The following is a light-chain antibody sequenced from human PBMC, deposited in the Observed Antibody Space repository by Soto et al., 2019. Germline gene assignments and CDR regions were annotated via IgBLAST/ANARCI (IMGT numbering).Light chain of an antibody. CDR2: DAS. CDR3: QHIYSPTHT. CDR1: QTITYR. J-gene: IGKJ5*01. V-gene: IGKV1-5*01. Sequence: DIQMTQSPSTLSASVGDSVTITCRASQTITYRLAWYQQKTGKAPNLLVYDASNLESGVTSRFSGNGSGTDFTLTISSLQNEDFGTYYCQHIYSPTHTFGQGTRLEIK.